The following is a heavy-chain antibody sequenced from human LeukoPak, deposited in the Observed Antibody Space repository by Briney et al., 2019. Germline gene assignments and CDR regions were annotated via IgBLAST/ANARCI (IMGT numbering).Heavy chain of an antibody. D-gene: IGHD1-26*01. V-gene: IGHV3-30-3*01. CDR3: ARGRGSGSRKWARFDP. CDR1: GFTFSSYA. J-gene: IGHJ5*02. CDR2: ISYDGTNK. Sequence: GGSLRLSCAASGFTFSSYAIHWVRQAPGKGLEWVAIISYDGTNKYYADSVRGRFTISRDNSKNTLYLQMNSLRAEDTAVYYCARGRGSGSRKWARFDPWGQGTLVTVSS.